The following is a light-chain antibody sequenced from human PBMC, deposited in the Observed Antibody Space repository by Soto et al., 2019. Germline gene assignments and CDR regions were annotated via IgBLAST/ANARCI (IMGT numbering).Light chain of an antibody. J-gene: IGKJ4*01. CDR3: QQLNTYPVT. Sequence: IQLTQSPSSLSASVGDSVTITCRASQGISRYLAWYQQKPGRAPQLLISAASTLQSGVPSRFSGSGSGTHFTLVISSLQPEDFATYYCQQLNTYPVTVDGGTKVDI. V-gene: IGKV1-9*01. CDR2: AAS. CDR1: QGISRY.